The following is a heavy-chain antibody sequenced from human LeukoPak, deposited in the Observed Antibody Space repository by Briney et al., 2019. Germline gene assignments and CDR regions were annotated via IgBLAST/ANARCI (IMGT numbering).Heavy chain of an antibody. CDR3: AKGKYSSGGVPDY. D-gene: IGHD6-19*01. Sequence: GGSLRLSCAASGFTGSHNYMSWVRQAPGKGLEWVSATHSSGGTYYADSVKGRFTISRDNSKNTLYLQINSLRGEDTAVYYCAKGKYSSGGVPDYWGQGTLVTVSS. J-gene: IGHJ4*02. V-gene: IGHV3-53*01. CDR2: THSSGGT. CDR1: GFTGSHNY.